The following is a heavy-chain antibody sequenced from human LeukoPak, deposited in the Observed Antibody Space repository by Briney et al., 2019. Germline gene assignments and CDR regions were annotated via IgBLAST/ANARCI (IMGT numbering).Heavy chain of an antibody. CDR3: ARGWPPPAAGFDY. CDR2: LYSGGDT. D-gene: IGHD6-13*01. V-gene: IGHV3-53*01. Sequence: GGSLRLSCAASGFTVSSNYMSWVRQAPGEGLEWFSILYSGGDTYYAASVKGRFTISRDNSKNTLYLQMNTLRAEDTAVYYCARGWPPPAAGFDYWGQGTLVTVSS. J-gene: IGHJ4*02. CDR1: GFTVSSNY.